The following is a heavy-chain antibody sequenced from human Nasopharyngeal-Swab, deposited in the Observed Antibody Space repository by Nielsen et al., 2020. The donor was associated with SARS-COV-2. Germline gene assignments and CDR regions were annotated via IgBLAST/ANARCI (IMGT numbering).Heavy chain of an antibody. CDR1: GGSISSSSYY. D-gene: IGHD3-3*01. CDR2: IYYSGST. V-gene: IGHV4-39*07. Sequence: GSLRLSCTVPGGSISSSSYYWGWIRQPPGKGLEWIGSIYYSGSTYYNPSLKSRVTISVDTSKNQFSLKLSSVTAADTAVYYCARGAPYYDFWSGYYTGNWFDPWGQGTLVTVSS. J-gene: IGHJ5*02. CDR3: ARGAPYYDFWSGYYTGNWFDP.